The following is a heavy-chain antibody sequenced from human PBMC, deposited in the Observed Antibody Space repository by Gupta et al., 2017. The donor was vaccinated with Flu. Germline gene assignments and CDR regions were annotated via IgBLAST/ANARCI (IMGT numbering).Heavy chain of an antibody. CDR1: GFTFSSYA. Sequence: EVQLLESGGGLVQPGGSLRLSCAASGFTFSSYAMSWVRQAPGKGLEWVSAISGSGGSTYYADSVKGRFTISRDNSKNTLYLQMNSLRAEDTAVYYCAKVGWQWLGQNVQYYYGMDVWGQGTTVTVSS. D-gene: IGHD6-19*01. V-gene: IGHV3-23*01. CDR2: ISGSGGST. CDR3: AKVGWQWLGQNVQYYYGMDV. J-gene: IGHJ6*02.